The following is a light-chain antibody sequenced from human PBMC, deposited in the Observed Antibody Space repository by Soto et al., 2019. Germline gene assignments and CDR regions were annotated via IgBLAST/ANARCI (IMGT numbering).Light chain of an antibody. J-gene: IGKJ1*01. CDR1: QSISVW. CDR2: DAS. Sequence: DIQMTQSPSTLSASVGERVTITCRASQSISVWMAWYQQKPGRAPKLLIYDASHLKSGVPSRFSGSGSGTEFTLAISSLQPDDFATYYCQQYNSYSWTFGQGTKVEIK. V-gene: IGKV1-5*01. CDR3: QQYNSYSWT.